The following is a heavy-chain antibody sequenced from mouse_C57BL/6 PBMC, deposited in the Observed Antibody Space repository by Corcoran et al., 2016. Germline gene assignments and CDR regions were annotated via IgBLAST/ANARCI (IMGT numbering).Heavy chain of an antibody. CDR3: AREEWDGYYFDY. Sequence: EVQLQQSGPVLVKPGASVKMSCKASGYTFTDYYMNWVKQSHGKSLEWIGVFNPYNGGTSYNQKFKGKATLTVDKSSSTAYMELNSLTSEDSAVYYCAREEWDGYYFDYWGQGTTLTVSS. J-gene: IGHJ2*01. CDR1: GYTFTDYY. D-gene: IGHD2-3*01. CDR2: FNPYNGGT. V-gene: IGHV1-19*01.